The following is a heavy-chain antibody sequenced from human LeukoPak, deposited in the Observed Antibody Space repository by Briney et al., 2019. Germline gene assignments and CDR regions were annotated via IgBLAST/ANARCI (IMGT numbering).Heavy chain of an antibody. CDR2: INSDGSSA. CDR1: GFTFSSYW. J-gene: IGHJ4*02. V-gene: IGHV3-74*01. CDR3: ARVERYYGSGSLIDY. D-gene: IGHD3-10*01. Sequence: GGSLRLSCAASGFTFSSYWMHWVRQAPGKGLVWVSRINSDGSSASYADSVKGRFTISRDNAKNTLYLQMNSLRAEDTAVYCCARVERYYGSGSLIDYWGQGTLVTVSS.